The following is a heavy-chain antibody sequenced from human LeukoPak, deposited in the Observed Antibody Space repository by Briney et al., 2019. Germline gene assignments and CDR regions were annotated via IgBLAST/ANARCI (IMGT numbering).Heavy chain of an antibody. D-gene: IGHD3-16*01. CDR3: ARDRFTNPRVGDAFEI. V-gene: IGHV3-53*01. Sequence: PGGSLTLSCAASGFTVSSNYMSWVRQAPGKGLEWVSVIYSGGSTYYADSVKGRFTISRDNSKNTLYLQMNSLRAEDTAVYYCARDRFTNPRVGDAFEIWGQGTMVTVSS. CDR1: GFTVSSNY. J-gene: IGHJ3*02. CDR2: IYSGGST.